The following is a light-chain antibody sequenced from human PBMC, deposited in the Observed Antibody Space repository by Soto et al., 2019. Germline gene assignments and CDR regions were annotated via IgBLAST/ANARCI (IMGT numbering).Light chain of an antibody. V-gene: IGLV2-14*01. Sequence: QSVLTQPASVSGSPGQSITISCTGTSSDVGGYDYVSWYQQHPGTAPRLIIFEVTNRPSGVSNRFSGSKSGNTASLTISGLQAEDEADYYCSSYTSSRAYVFGIGTKVTVL. CDR1: SSDVGGYDY. CDR3: SSYTSSRAYV. J-gene: IGLJ1*01. CDR2: EVT.